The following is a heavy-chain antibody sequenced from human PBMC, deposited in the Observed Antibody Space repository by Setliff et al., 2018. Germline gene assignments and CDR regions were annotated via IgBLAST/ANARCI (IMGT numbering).Heavy chain of an antibody. V-gene: IGHV4-39*01. Sequence: ASETLSLTCRVSGGSISSGNYYWGLIRQPPGKGLEWVATIYYSGSTYSNPSLKSRLIISVDAPDNQFSVKLSSVTAADTAVYYCARHKSNGSGSYPSLYMDVWGKGIMVTSP. J-gene: IGHJ6*03. D-gene: IGHD3-10*01. CDR1: GGSISSGNYY. CDR2: IYYSGST. CDR3: ARHKSNGSGSYPSLYMDV.